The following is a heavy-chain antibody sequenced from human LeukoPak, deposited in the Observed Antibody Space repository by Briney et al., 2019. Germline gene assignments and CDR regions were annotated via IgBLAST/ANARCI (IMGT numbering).Heavy chain of an antibody. CDR2: IYYSGST. CDR1: GGSISSSSYY. CDR3: ARAYSGSYYYYYGMDV. J-gene: IGHJ6*02. V-gene: IGHV4-39*07. Sequence: PSETLSLTCTVSGGSISSSSYYWGWIRQPPGRGLEWIGSIYYSGSTYYNPSLKSRVTISVDTSKNQFSLKLSSVTAADTAVYYCARAYSGSYYYYYGMDVWGQGTTVTVSS. D-gene: IGHD1-26*01.